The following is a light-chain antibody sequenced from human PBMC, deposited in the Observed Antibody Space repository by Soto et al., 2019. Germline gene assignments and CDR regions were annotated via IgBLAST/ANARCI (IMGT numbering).Light chain of an antibody. CDR1: RSDVGGYNY. J-gene: IGLJ2*01. CDR2: AVS. CDR3: CSYAGSYTFVV. V-gene: IGLV2-11*01. Sequence: QSALTQPRSVSGSPGQSVTISCTGSRSDVGGYNYVSWYQQHPGKAPRLMIYAVSQRPLEVPDRFSGSKSGNTASLTISGLQVEDEADYYCCSYAGSYTFVVFGGGTKVTVL.